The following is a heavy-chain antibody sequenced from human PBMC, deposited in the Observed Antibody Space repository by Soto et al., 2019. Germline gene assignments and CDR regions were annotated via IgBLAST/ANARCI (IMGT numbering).Heavy chain of an antibody. CDR3: ARSIVAAGNRWFDP. J-gene: IGHJ5*02. CDR1: GFSLSTSGMR. D-gene: IGHD6-13*01. CDR2: IDWDDDK. Sequence: SGPTLVNPTQTLTLTCTFSGFSLSTSGMRVSWIRQPPGKALEWLARIDWDDDKLYSTSLKARLTISKDTSKNQVVLTMTNMDPVDTATYYCARSIVAAGNRWFDPWGQGTLVTVSS. V-gene: IGHV2-70*04.